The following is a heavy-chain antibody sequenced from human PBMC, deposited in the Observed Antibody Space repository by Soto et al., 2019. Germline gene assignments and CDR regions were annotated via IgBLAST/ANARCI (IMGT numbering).Heavy chain of an antibody. V-gene: IGHV1-2*02. Sequence: GASVKVSCKASGYTFTGYYMHWVRQAPGQGLEWMGWINPNSGGTNYAQKFQGRVTMTRDTSISTAYMELSRLRSDDTAVYYCAKGVAVAGKWFDPWGQGTLVTVSS. D-gene: IGHD6-19*01. CDR1: GYTFTGYY. CDR3: AKGVAVAGKWFDP. CDR2: INPNSGGT. J-gene: IGHJ5*02.